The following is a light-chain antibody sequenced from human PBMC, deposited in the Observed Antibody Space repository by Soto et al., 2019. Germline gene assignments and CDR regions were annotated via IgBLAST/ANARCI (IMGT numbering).Light chain of an antibody. CDR1: QGIRND. CDR3: LQDYNYPWT. CDR2: AAS. J-gene: IGKJ1*01. Sequence: AIRMTQSPSSLSASVGDRVTITCWASQGIRNDLGWYQQKPGKAPKLLIYAASSLQSGVPSRFSGSGSGTDFTLTISSLQPEDFATYYCLQDYNYPWTFGQGTKVEIK. V-gene: IGKV1-6*01.